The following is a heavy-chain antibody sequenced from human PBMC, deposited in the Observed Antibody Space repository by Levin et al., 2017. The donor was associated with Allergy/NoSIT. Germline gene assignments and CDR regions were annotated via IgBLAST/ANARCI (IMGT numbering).Heavy chain of an antibody. D-gene: IGHD1-7*01. CDR2: IIPIFGTA. V-gene: IGHV1-69*13. CDR3: ARKELQYNWFDP. J-gene: IGHJ5*02. Sequence: SVKVSCKASGGTFSSYAISWVRQAPGQGLEWMGGIIPIFGTANYAQKFQGRVTITADESTSTAYMELSSLRSEDTAVYYCARKELQYNWFDPWGQGTLVTVSS. CDR1: GGTFSSYA.